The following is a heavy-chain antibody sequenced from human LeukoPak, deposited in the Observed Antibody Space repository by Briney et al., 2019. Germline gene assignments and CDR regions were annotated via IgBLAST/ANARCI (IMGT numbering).Heavy chain of an antibody. Sequence: GGSLRLSCAASGFTFNNYDIHWVRQAPGKGLEWVAFIRYDGTNKYYADSVKGRFTISRDNSKNTLYLQINTLRAEDTAVYYCAKPRWMSGSYYGGVFDHWGQGTLVTVSS. V-gene: IGHV3-30*02. CDR1: GFTFNNYD. CDR2: IRYDGTNK. CDR3: AKPRWMSGSYYGGVFDH. J-gene: IGHJ4*02. D-gene: IGHD1-26*01.